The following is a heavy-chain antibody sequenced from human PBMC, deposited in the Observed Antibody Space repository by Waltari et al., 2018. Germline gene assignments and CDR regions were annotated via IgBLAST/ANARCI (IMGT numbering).Heavy chain of an antibody. CDR2: IHYSGST. CDR1: GESFLGYF. CDR3: ARYGEVPASYFFDY. Sequence: QVQLHQWGAGQLKPSETLSLTRAASGESFLGYFWCWIRHSPGKGLEWLGSIHYSGSTNYNPTLESRLSLSVDTTKKRFSLSLTSVTAADAALYFCARYGEVPASYFFDYWGQGTLVTVSS. V-gene: IGHV4-34*01. J-gene: IGHJ4*01. D-gene: IGHD2-21*01.